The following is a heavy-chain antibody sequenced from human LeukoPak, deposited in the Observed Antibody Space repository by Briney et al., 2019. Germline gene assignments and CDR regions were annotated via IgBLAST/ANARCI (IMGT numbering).Heavy chain of an antibody. Sequence: PGGSLRLSCAASGFAFSSQDMGWVRQAPGKGLEWVSAISDSGDRTYYVDSVKGWFTISRDNSKNTLYLQMNSLRADDTAVYYCAKDARRSSGWYFFDHWGQGTLVTVSS. D-gene: IGHD6-19*01. CDR3: AKDARRSSGWYFFDH. V-gene: IGHV3-23*01. CDR2: ISDSGDRT. J-gene: IGHJ4*02. CDR1: GFAFSSQD.